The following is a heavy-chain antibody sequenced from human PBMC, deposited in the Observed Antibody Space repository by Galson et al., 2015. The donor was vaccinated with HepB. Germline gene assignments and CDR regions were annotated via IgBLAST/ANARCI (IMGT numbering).Heavy chain of an antibody. CDR1: GFTFSSYG. Sequence: SLRLSCAASGFTFSSYGMHWVRQAPGKGLEWVAIIWYDGSNEYYADSVKGRFTISRDNSKNTLYLQMNSLRVEDTAVYYCARPEGDDAFDIWGQGTMVTVSS. J-gene: IGHJ3*02. CDR3: ARPEGDDAFDI. V-gene: IGHV3-33*08. CDR2: IWYDGSNE.